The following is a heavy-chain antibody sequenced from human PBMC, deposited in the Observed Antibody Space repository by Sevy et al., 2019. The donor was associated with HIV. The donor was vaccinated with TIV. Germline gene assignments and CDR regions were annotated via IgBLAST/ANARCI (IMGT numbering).Heavy chain of an antibody. CDR2: ISYGGIT. CDR3: ARHPLGILEWFDP. D-gene: IGHD3-3*01. CDR1: GGSINDLY. Sequence: SETLSLTCTVSGGSINDLYWSWIRPTPGRGLEWIGYISYGGITNYNPSLKSRVIISVDTSKNQFSLKLNSMTAADTAVYYCARHPLGILEWFDPWGQGILVTVSS. J-gene: IGHJ5*02. V-gene: IGHV4-59*08.